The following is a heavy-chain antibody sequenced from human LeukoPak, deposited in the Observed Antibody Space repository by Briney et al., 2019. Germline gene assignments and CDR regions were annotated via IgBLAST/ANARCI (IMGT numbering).Heavy chain of an antibody. V-gene: IGHV3-30*18. J-gene: IGHJ5*02. Sequence: GGSLRLSCVASGFTFSTYGMSWVRQAPGKGLEWAAVISYDGSNKYYADPVKGRFTISRDNSKNTLYLQMNSLRAEDTAVYYCAKDLAPRGNWFDPWGQGTLVTVSS. CDR2: ISYDGSNK. CDR1: GFTFSTYG. CDR3: AKDLAPRGNWFDP. D-gene: IGHD3-3*02.